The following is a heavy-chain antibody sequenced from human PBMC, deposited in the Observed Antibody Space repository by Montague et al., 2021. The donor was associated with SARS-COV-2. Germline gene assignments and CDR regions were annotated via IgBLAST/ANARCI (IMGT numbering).Heavy chain of an antibody. J-gene: IGHJ2*01. V-gene: IGHV3-20*04. CDR2: INWNGGST. CDR3: ATLDYGDYYDWYFDL. D-gene: IGHD4-17*01. Sequence: SLRLSCAASGFTFDDYGMSWVRQAPGKGLEWVSGINWNGGSTGYADSVKGRFTISRGNAKNSLYLQMNSLRAEDTALYYCATLDYGDYYDWYFDLWGRGTLVTVSS. CDR1: GFTFDDYG.